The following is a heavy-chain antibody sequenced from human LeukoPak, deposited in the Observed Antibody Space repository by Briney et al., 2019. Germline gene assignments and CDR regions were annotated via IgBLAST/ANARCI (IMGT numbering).Heavy chain of an antibody. V-gene: IGHV3-74*01. CDR2: INSDGSST. CDR3: ARSAPAGFSYYSYYMDV. Sequence: PGGSLRLSCAASGFTFSSYAMSWVRQAPGKGLVWVSRINSDGSSTTYADSVKGRFTISRDNAKNTAYLQMNSLRAEDTAVYYCARSAPAGFSYYSYYMDVWGKGTTVTISS. J-gene: IGHJ6*03. CDR1: GFTFSSYA. D-gene: IGHD6-25*01.